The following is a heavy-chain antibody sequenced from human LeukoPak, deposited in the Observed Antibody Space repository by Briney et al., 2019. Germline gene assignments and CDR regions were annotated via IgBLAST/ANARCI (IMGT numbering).Heavy chain of an antibody. Sequence: PGGSLRLSCTASGFTFSSYAMYWVRQAPGKGLEWVSGIFGSGGSAHYADSVKGRFTISRDNSQNTVYLQMNSLRAEDTAVYYCAKDRPGGYGAPPYFDYWGQGTLVTVSS. J-gene: IGHJ4*02. CDR1: GFTFSSYA. CDR3: AKDRPGGYGAPPYFDY. V-gene: IGHV3-23*01. D-gene: IGHD3-22*01. CDR2: IFGSGGSA.